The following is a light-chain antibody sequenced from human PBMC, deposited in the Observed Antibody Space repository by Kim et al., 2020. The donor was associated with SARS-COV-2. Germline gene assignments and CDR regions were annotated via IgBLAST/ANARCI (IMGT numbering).Light chain of an antibody. CDR1: QSISSH. CDR2: AAS. J-gene: IGKJ3*01. Sequence: ASVGARVTITCRTTQSISSHLNWYQQKPGRAPKLLISAASSLQGGVPSRFSGSGSETDFTLTISSLQPEDFATYFCQQSYISPCTFGPGTKVDIK. V-gene: IGKV1-39*01. CDR3: QQSYISPCT.